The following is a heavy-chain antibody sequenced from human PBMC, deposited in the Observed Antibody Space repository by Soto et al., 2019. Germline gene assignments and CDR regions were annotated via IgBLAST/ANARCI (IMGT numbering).Heavy chain of an antibody. Sequence: GGSLILSCAASGFTFSSYSMNWVRQAPGKGLEWVSHISSSSSTIYYADSVKGRFTISRDSAKNSLYLQMNSLRAEDTAVYYCARDLRLGSSWLHYYGMDVWGQGTTVTVSS. J-gene: IGHJ6*02. CDR2: ISSSSSTI. CDR1: GFTFSSYS. V-gene: IGHV3-48*01. CDR3: ARDLRLGSSWLHYYGMDV. D-gene: IGHD6-13*01.